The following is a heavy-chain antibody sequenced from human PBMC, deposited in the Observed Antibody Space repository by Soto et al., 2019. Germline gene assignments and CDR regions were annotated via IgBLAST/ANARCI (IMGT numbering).Heavy chain of an antibody. V-gene: IGHV1-18*01. CDR1: GYTFTSYG. D-gene: IGHD2-21*02. CDR2: ISAYNGNT. J-gene: IGHJ5*02. Sequence: ASVKVSCKASGYTFTSYGISWVRQAPGQGHEWMGWISAYNGNTNYAQKLQGRVTMTTDTSTSTAYMELRSLRSDDTAVYYCARGLFGDQSIMFDPWGQGTLVTVSS. CDR3: ARGLFGDQSIMFDP.